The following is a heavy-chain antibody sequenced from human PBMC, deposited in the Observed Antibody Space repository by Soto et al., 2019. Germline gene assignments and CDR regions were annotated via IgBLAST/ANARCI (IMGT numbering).Heavy chain of an antibody. CDR3: ARGSGYEGFDY. J-gene: IGHJ4*02. D-gene: IGHD5-12*01. V-gene: IGHV3-53*01. CDR1: GFAVTNHY. Sequence: EVQLVESGGGLIQPGGSLRLSCATSGFAVTNHYMTWVRQAPGKGLDWVSVIYSGGSTNYADSVQGRFTISRDTSDNTLYLQMNSLSAEDTAMYYCARGSGYEGFDYWGQGTLVTVSS. CDR2: IYSGGST.